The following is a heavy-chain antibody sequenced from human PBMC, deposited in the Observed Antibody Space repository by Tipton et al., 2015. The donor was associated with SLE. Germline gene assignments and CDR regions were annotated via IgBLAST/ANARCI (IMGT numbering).Heavy chain of an antibody. J-gene: IGHJ4*02. V-gene: IGHV4-31*03. CDR1: GGSISTSGYY. Sequence: TLSLTCTVSGGSISTSGYYWSWIRQHPGKGLEWIGYIYYSGSTYYIPSLRSRVTMSVDTSKNQFSLKLTSVTAADTAVYYCARDYGDYGVGFDYWGQGILVTVSS. CDR2: IYYSGST. CDR3: ARDYGDYGVGFDY. D-gene: IGHD4-17*01.